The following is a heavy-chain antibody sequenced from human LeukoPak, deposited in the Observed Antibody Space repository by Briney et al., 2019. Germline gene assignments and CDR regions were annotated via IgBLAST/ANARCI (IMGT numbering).Heavy chain of an antibody. CDR2: INPANGAT. J-gene: IGHJ4*02. V-gene: IGHV1-46*01. Sequence: GASVKVSCKASGYTFTNCYMHWVRQAPEQGLEWMGIINPANGATSYAQKFQGRVTMTRDTSTSIVYMELNSLRSEDTAVYYCATAPPSGTYYYFDYWGQGTLVTVSS. D-gene: IGHD1-26*01. CDR1: GYTFTNCY. CDR3: ATAPPSGTYYYFDY.